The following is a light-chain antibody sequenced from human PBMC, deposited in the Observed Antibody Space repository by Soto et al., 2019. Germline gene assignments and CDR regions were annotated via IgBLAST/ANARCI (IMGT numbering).Light chain of an antibody. CDR3: TSCSSSNTPV. CDR2: EVS. Sequence: QSVLTQPASVSGTPGQSITISCTGSNSDVGIYDFVSWYQHHPGRAPKLIVSEVSHRPSGVSNRFSGSKSGNTASLTISGLQSEDEADYYCTSCSSSNTPVFGTGTKVTVL. V-gene: IGLV2-14*01. CDR1: NSDVGIYDF. J-gene: IGLJ1*01.